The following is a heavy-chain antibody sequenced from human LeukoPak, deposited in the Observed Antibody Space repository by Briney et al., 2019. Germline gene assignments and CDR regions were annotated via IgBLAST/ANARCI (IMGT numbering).Heavy chain of an antibody. Sequence: PGGSLRLSCAASGFTVSSKYMSWVRQAPGKGLEWVSVIYSGGSTYYADSVKGRFTISRDNSKNTLYLQMNSLRAEDTAVYYCARESYYDGRRFSTYYYGMDVWGQGTTVTVSS. CDR3: ARESYYDGRRFSTYYYGMDV. CDR2: IYSGGST. J-gene: IGHJ6*02. CDR1: GFTVSSKY. D-gene: IGHD3-22*01. V-gene: IGHV3-66*01.